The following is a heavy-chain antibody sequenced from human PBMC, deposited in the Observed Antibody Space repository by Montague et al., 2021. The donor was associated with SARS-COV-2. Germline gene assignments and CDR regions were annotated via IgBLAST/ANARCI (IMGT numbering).Heavy chain of an antibody. J-gene: IGHJ3*02. V-gene: IGHV4-31*03. CDR1: GGSISSGGYY. Sequence: TLSLTCTVSGGSISSGGYYWSWIRQHRGKGLEWIGSIYYSGXTXYXXXXKXRVTISVDTSKNQFSLKLSSVTAADTAVYYCARAHITMIVVVDAFDIWGQGTMVTVSS. D-gene: IGHD3-22*01. CDR3: ARAHITMIVVVDAFDI. CDR2: IYYSGXT.